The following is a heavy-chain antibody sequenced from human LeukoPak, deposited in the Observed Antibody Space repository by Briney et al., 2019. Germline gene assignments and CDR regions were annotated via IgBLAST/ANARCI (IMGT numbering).Heavy chain of an antibody. CDR1: GGTFSSYA. CDR2: IIPIFGTA. Sequence: SVKVSCKASGGTFSSYAISWVRQAPGQGLEWMGRIIPIFGTANYAQKFQGRVTVTTDESTSTAYMELSSLRSEDTAVYYCARVSPFEPAAGLDYWGQGTLVTVSS. J-gene: IGHJ4*02. D-gene: IGHD6-13*01. CDR3: ARVSPFEPAAGLDY. V-gene: IGHV1-69*05.